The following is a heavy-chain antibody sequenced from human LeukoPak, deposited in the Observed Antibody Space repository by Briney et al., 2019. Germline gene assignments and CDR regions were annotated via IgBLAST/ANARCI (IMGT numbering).Heavy chain of an antibody. D-gene: IGHD5-18*01. CDR1: GFTFSSYA. Sequence: GGSLRLSCAASGFTFSSYAMSWVRQAPGKGLEWVSAISGSGGSTYYADSVKGRFTISRDNSKNTLYLQMNSLRAEDTAVYYCARAPLGYSSGYYFDYWGQGTLVTVSS. J-gene: IGHJ4*02. V-gene: IGHV3-23*01. CDR2: ISGSGGST. CDR3: ARAPLGYSSGYYFDY.